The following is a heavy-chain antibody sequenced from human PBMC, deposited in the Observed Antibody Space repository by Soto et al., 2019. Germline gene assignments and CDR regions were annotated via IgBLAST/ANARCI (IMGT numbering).Heavy chain of an antibody. J-gene: IGHJ2*01. CDR3: ARDSPPHYYYVWGSYRYFDL. Sequence: SQTLSLTCDIPVYSVPCNSAAWNSIRQSPSRGLEWLGRTYYRSKWYNDYAVSVKSRITITPDTSKNQFSLQLNSVTPEDTAVYYCARDSPPHYYYVWGSYRYFDLWGRGTLVTVSS. V-gene: IGHV6-1*01. CDR2: TYYRSKWYN. CDR1: VYSVPCNSAA. D-gene: IGHD3-16*01.